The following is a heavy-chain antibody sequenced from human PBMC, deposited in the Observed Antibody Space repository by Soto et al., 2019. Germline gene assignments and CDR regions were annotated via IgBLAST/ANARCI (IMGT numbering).Heavy chain of an antibody. CDR3: ARDKRDLRFLEWSYYFDC. V-gene: IGHV3-30-3*01. CDR1: GFTFSSCA. D-gene: IGHD3-3*01. J-gene: IGHJ4*02. Sequence: QVQLVESGGGVVQPGRSLRLSCAASGFTFSSCAMHWVRQAPGKGLEWVAVISYDGSNKYYADSVKGRFTVSRDNSKNTLYLQVNSLRAEDTAVYYCARDKRDLRFLEWSYYFDCWGQGTLVTVSS. CDR2: ISYDGSNK.